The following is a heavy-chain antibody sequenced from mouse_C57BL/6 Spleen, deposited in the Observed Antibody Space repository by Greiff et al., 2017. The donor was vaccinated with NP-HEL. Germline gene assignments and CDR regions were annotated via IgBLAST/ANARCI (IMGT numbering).Heavy chain of an antibody. CDR2: INPYNGGT. D-gene: IGHD1-1*01. V-gene: IGHV1-19*01. CDR3: ATCSSSRGYFDV. J-gene: IGHJ1*03. Sequence: EVKLQQSGPVLVKPGASVKMSCKASGYTFTDYYMNWVKQSHGKSLEWIGVINPYNGGTSYNQKFKGKATLTVDKSSSTAYMELNSLTSEDSAVYYCATCSSSRGYFDVWGTGTTVTVSS. CDR1: GYTFTDYY.